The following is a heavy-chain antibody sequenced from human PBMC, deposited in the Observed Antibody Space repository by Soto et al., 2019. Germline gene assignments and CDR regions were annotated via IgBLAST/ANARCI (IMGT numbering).Heavy chain of an antibody. CDR1: GGSISSGGYY. D-gene: IGHD2-15*01. CDR2: IYYSGST. Sequence: QVQLQESGPGLVKPSQTLSLTCTVSGGSISSGGYYWSWIRQHPGKGLEWIGYIYYSGSTYYNPSLKSRVTISVDTSKNQSSLKLSSVTAADTAVYYCARDAGVVVAATYWYFDLWGRGTLVTVSS. J-gene: IGHJ2*01. CDR3: ARDAGVVVAATYWYFDL. V-gene: IGHV4-31*03.